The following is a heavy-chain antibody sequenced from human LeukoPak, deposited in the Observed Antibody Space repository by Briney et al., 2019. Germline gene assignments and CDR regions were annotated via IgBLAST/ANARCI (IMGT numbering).Heavy chain of an antibody. D-gene: IGHD6-19*01. J-gene: IGHJ3*02. CDR2: IINDGSTT. V-gene: IGHV3-74*01. CDR1: GFTFSTYW. Sequence: PGGSLRLSCAASGFTFSTYWMHWVRQAPGKGLLWVSFIINDGSTTSYADSVKGRFTISRDNAKNTLYLQMNSLRAEDTAVYYCANSISVAGTYAFNIWGQGTMVTVSS. CDR3: ANSISVAGTYAFNI.